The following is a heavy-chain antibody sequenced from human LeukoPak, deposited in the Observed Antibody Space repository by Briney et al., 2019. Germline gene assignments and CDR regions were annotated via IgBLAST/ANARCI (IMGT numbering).Heavy chain of an antibody. D-gene: IGHD5-18*01. J-gene: IGHJ2*01. Sequence: PGGSLRLSCAASGFTFSSYAMNWVRQAPGRGLEWVSTISGSGGNTYYADSVKGRFTISRDNSKNTLYLQMNSLRAEDTAVYYCAKDRGYGNWYFDLWGRGTLVTVSP. CDR1: GFTFSSYA. V-gene: IGHV3-23*01. CDR2: ISGSGGNT. CDR3: AKDRGYGNWYFDL.